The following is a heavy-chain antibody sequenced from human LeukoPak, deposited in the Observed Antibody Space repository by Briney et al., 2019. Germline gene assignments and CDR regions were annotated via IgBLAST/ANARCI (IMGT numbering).Heavy chain of an antibody. J-gene: IGHJ4*02. CDR1: GGSISSSSYY. CDR2: IYYSGST. CDR3: ARHGADIVVVPAALYYFDY. D-gene: IGHD2-2*01. Sequence: SETLSLTCTVSGGSISSSSYYWGWIRQPPGKGLEWIGSIYYSGSTYYNPSLKSRVTISVDTSKNQFSLKLCSVTAADTAVYYCARHGADIVVVPAALYYFDYWGQGTLVTVSS. V-gene: IGHV4-39*01.